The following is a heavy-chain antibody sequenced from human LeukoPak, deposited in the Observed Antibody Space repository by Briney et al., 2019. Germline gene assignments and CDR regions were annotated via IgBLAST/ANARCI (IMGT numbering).Heavy chain of an antibody. V-gene: IGHV3-23*01. CDR1: GFTFSNYG. D-gene: IGHD4-23*01. CDR3: ARDYGGSSPFDY. CDR2: IRSSGDST. Sequence: GGTLRLSCAASGFTFSNYGMSWVRQAPGKGLEWVSSIRSSGDSTYYADSVKGRFTISRDNSKNTLYLQMNSLRPEDTAVYYCARDYGGSSPFDYWGQGTLVTVSS. J-gene: IGHJ4*02.